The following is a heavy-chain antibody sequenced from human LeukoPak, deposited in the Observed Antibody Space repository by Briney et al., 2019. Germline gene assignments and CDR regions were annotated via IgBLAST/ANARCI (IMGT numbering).Heavy chain of an antibody. D-gene: IGHD5-24*01. V-gene: IGHV3-9*01. CDR3: AKDSADGYRAYCFGMDV. CDR2: ISWNSGTI. J-gene: IGHJ6*02. Sequence: GGSLRLSCAASGFTFDDYAMHWVRQGPGKGLEWVSGISWNSGTIGYADSVKGRFTISRGNAKNSLYLQLSSLRPEGTALYYCAKDSADGYRAYCFGMDVWGQGTTVIVSS. CDR1: GFTFDDYA.